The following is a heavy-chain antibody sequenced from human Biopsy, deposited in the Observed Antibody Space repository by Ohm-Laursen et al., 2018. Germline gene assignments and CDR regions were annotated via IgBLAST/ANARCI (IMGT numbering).Heavy chain of an antibody. J-gene: IGHJ1*01. D-gene: IGHD3-9*01. Sequence: SVKVSCKASGGPSSNYAFSWVRQAPGQGLEWLGGNIPILGTGNYAQKFQDRVTVAADTSTSTATMELRSLRSDDTAVYYCATKLTGYFHHWGQRTLVIVSS. V-gene: IGHV1-69*06. CDR1: GGPSSNYA. CDR3: ATKLTGYFHH. CDR2: NIPILGTG.